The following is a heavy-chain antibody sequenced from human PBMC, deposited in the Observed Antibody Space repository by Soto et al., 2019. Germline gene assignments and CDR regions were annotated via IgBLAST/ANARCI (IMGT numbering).Heavy chain of an antibody. J-gene: IGHJ6*02. Sequence: PGGSLRLSCAASGFTFSSYGMHWVRQAPGKGLEWVAVIWYDGSNKYYADSVKGRFTISRDNSKNTLYLQMNSLRAEDTAVYYCARDGAAAGTVYYYYGMDVWGQGTTVSVSS. V-gene: IGHV3-33*01. CDR1: GFTFSSYG. D-gene: IGHD6-13*01. CDR3: ARDGAAAGTVYYYYGMDV. CDR2: IWYDGSNK.